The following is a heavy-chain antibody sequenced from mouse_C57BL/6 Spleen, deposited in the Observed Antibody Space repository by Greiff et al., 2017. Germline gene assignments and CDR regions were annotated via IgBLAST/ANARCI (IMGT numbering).Heavy chain of an antibody. J-gene: IGHJ2*01. V-gene: IGHV1-22*01. CDR3: ARRGYGGNFDY. D-gene: IGHD3-1*01. Sequence: EVQLQQSGPELVKPGASVKMSCKASGYTFTDYNMHWVKQSHGKSLEWIGNIDPSDSETHYNQKFKDKATLTVDKSSSTAYMQLSSLTSEDSAVYYCARRGYGGNFDYWGQGTTLTVSS. CDR1: GYTFTDYN. CDR2: IDPSDSET.